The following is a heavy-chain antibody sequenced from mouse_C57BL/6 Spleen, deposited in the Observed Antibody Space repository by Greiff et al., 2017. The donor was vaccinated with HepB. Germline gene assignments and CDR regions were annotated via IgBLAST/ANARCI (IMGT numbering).Heavy chain of an antibody. CDR3: ARGGYLAWFAY. J-gene: IGHJ3*01. CDR1: GYTFTGYW. V-gene: IGHV1-9*01. CDR2: ILPGSGCT. Sequence: QVQLKQSGAELMKPGASVKLSCKATGYTFTGYWIEWVKQRPGHGLEWIGEILPGSGCTNYNEKFKGKATLTADTSSNTAYMQRSSLTTEDSAIYYCARGGYLAWFAYWGQGTLVTVSA.